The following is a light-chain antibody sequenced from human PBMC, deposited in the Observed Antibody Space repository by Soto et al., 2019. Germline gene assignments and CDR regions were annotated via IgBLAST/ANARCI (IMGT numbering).Light chain of an antibody. V-gene: IGKV1-33*01. J-gene: IGKJ4*01. CDR3: QHYDHLPPLT. CDR2: DVS. Sequence: DIQMIQSPPSLSASVGDRVTITCQASQDIKNYLNWYQQKPGKAPKLLIYDVSNLETGVPSRFSGSGSGTHFSLTISSLQPEDVATYYCQHYDHLPPLTFGGGTRVQIK. CDR1: QDIKNY.